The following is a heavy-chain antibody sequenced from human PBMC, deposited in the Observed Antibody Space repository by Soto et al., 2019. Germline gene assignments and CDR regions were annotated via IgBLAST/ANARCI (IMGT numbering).Heavy chain of an antibody. CDR3: AHSVKQLAPYNWFDP. CDR1: GFSLSTSGVG. J-gene: IGHJ5*02. D-gene: IGHD6-13*01. CDR2: IYWDDDK. Sequence: SGPTQVNHTQTLTLTCTFSGFSLSTSGVGVGWIRQPPGNALEWHALIYWDDDKRYSPSLKSRLTITKDTSKNQVVLTMTNMDPVDTATYYCAHSVKQLAPYNWFDPWGQGTLVTVSS. V-gene: IGHV2-5*02.